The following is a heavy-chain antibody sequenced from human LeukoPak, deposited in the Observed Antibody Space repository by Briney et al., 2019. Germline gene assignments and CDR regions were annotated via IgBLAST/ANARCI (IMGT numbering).Heavy chain of an antibody. CDR1: GFSFSSYA. CDR2: IPNDGTKT. J-gene: IGHJ4*02. CDR3: AKAHSNNWLRAHFDY. V-gene: IGHV3-30-3*01. Sequence: PGRSLRLSCAASGFSFSSYAMHWVRQAPGKGLEWVAAIPNDGTKTYYADSVKGRFTISRDNSMNTLSLQMNTLGAEDTAMYYCAKAHSNNWLRAHFDYWGQGTLVTVSS. D-gene: IGHD6-13*01.